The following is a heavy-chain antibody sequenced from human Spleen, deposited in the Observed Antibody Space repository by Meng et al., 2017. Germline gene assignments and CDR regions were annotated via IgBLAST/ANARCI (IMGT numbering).Heavy chain of an antibody. Sequence: GESLKISCAASGFTFSDYYMTWIRQAPGKGLEWVSYITSSGASTYYADSVKGRFTISRDNAKNSLYLQMNSLRDEDPAVYYCARDGTGSFGLPYYDSWGQGTLVTVSS. V-gene: IGHV3-11*04. D-gene: IGHD1-26*01. CDR1: GFTFSDYY. CDR3: ARDGTGSFGLPYYDS. J-gene: IGHJ4*02. CDR2: ITSSGAST.